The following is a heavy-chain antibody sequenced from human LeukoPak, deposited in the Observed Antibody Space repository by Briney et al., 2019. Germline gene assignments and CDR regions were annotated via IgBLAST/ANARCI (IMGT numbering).Heavy chain of an antibody. J-gene: IGHJ3*02. D-gene: IGHD6-19*01. V-gene: IGHV3-23*01. CDR3: AKDDGSGWYSSSAFDI. CDR2: ISGSGGST. Sequence: GGSLRLSCAASGFTFSSYAMSWVRQAPGKGLEWVSAISGSGGSTYYADSVKGRFTISRDNAKNSLYLQMNSLRAEDTALYYCAKDDGSGWYSSSAFDIWGQGTMVTVSS. CDR1: GFTFSSYA.